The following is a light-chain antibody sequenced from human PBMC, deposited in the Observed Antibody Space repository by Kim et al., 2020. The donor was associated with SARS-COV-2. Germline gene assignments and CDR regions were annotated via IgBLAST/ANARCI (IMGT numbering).Light chain of an antibody. CDR3: SSYTSSSTLV. Sequence: QSITISFTGTITDIGSYNYVSWYQQHPGKVPKFIISDVSNRPSGVSDRFSGSKSVNTASLTISGLQAEDEADYYCSSYTSSSTLVFGGGTQLTVL. V-gene: IGLV2-14*03. CDR1: ITDIGSYNY. CDR2: DVS. J-gene: IGLJ7*01.